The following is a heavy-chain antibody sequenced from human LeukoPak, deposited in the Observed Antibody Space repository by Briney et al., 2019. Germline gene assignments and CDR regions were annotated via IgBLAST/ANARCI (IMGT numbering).Heavy chain of an antibody. CDR1: GYTSTAYY. CDR3: AREPGYSSGWLDY. CDR2: INPNSGGT. D-gene: IGHD6-19*01. J-gene: IGHJ4*02. Sequence: ASVKVSCKASGYTSTAYYIHWVRQAPGQGLEWMGWINPNSGGTNYAQKFQGRVTMTRDTSISTAYMDLTRLRSDDTAVYYCAREPGYSSGWLDYWGQGTLVTVSS. V-gene: IGHV1-2*02.